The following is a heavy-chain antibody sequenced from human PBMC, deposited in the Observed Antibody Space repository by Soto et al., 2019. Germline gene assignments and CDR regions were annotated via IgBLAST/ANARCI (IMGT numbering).Heavy chain of an antibody. CDR3: ARDSCAGDCGGLEF. CDR1: GFTFTSYG. V-gene: IGHV3-33*01. J-gene: IGHJ4*02. CDR2: IWADGSGK. Sequence: QVQLVESGGGVVQPGRSLRLSCSASGFTFTSYGMHWVRQAPGKGLEWEAVIWADGSGKYYADSVKGRFTLSRDNSKNTLFLQMNSLRAEDTAVYFCARDSCAGDCGGLEFWGQGALVTVSS. D-gene: IGHD2-21*02.